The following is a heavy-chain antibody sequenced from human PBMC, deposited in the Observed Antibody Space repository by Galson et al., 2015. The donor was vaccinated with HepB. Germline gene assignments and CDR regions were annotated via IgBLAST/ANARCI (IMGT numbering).Heavy chain of an antibody. CDR2: IWYDGSNQ. V-gene: IGHV3-33*01. CDR1: GFTFTNHD. Sequence: SLRLSCAASGFTFTNHDMHWVRQAPGKGLEWEAVIWYDGSNQYYEDSVKGRFNISRDNSKNTLYLQMNSLRAEDTTVYYCARGVRGWRLGSYYYGMDVWGQGTTVTVSS. CDR3: ARGVRGWRLGSYYYGMDV. D-gene: IGHD3-10*01. J-gene: IGHJ6*02.